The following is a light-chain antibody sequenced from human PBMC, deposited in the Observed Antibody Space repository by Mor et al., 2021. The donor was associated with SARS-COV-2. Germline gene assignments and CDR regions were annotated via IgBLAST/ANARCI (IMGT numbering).Light chain of an antibody. J-gene: IGKJ5*01. CDR1: RSVSSTS. Sequence: RASRSVSSTSVAWYQQKPGQAPNVLIYGAPTRATGIPDRFSGSGSGTDFTLTISRLQSEDAAVYYCHQFGSSRSITFGQGTRLEIK. CDR2: GAP. CDR3: HQFGSSRSIT. V-gene: IGKV3-20*01.